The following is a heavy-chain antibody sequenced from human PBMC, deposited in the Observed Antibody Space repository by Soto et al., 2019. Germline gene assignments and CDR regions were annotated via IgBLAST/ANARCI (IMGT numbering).Heavy chain of an antibody. CDR1: GFTFTSYA. D-gene: IGHD3-9*01. J-gene: IGHJ4*02. Sequence: EVQLLESGGDLVQPWGSLRLSCAASGFTFTSYAMSWIRQAPGKGLELVSAITGGGDNTYYAVSVKGRFTISRDNSKNTLCLQMNSLRAEVTAFYYCTQDGGSRDWLTVNWGQGTLVTVSS. V-gene: IGHV3-23*01. CDR3: TQDGGSRDWLTVN. CDR2: ITGGGDNT.